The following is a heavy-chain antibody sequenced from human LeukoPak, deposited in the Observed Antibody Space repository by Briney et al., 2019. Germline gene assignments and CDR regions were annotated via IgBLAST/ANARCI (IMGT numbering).Heavy chain of an antibody. CDR1: GGSFSAYY. J-gene: IGHJ4*02. CDR2: INHRGST. V-gene: IGHV4-34*01. D-gene: IGHD2-15*01. CDR3: ARFGSAQSLFDY. Sequence: SETLSLTCGVYGGSFSAYYWSWIRQAPEKGLEWIGEINHRGSTNYNPSLKSRVTISLDTSENQFSLKLSSVTAADTAVYYCARFGSAQSLFDYWGQGTLVTVSS.